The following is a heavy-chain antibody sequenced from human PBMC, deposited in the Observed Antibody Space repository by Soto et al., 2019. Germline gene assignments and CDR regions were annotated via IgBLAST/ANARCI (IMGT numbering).Heavy chain of an antibody. CDR1: GGSFGNSA. CDR2: FIPVYRTL. CDR3: ATGVIWIGYFTVDS. V-gene: IGHV1-69*01. D-gene: IGHD3-3*01. Sequence: QVQLVQSGAEVKKPGSSVKVSCKASGGSFGNSAINWVRQTPGQGLEWLGGFIPVYRTLNYAQKFQGRVTITADESTGTAYMTLRRLASDETAVYYCATGVIWIGYFTVDSWGQGTRVTVSS. J-gene: IGHJ5*01.